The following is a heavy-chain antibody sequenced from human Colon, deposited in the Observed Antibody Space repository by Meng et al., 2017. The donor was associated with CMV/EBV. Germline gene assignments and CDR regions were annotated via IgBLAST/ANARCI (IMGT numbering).Heavy chain of an antibody. CDR2: INTFENST. J-gene: IGHJ6*02. D-gene: IGHD6-13*01. V-gene: IGHV3-48*03. Sequence: GGSLRLSCAASGFTFSNYEMNWVRQAPGKGLEWAAYINTFENSTFYAESVKDRFTISRDNDKNSLYLHMKSMRVEDTSIYYCARTPGSSPAGGDGMDVWGQGTTVTVSS. CDR3: ARTPGSSPAGGDGMDV. CDR1: GFTFSNYE.